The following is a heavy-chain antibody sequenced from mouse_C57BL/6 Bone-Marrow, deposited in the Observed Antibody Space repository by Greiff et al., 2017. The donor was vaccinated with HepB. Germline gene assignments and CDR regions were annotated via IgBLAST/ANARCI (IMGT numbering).Heavy chain of an antibody. CDR2: INPNNGGT. CDR1: GYTFTDYY. D-gene: IGHD1-1*01. CDR3: ARSVFTTVVATDY. J-gene: IGHJ2*01. V-gene: IGHV1-26*01. Sequence: EVQLQQSGPELVKPGASVKISCKASGYTFTDYYMNWVKQSHGKSLEWIGDINPNNGGTSYNQKFKGKATLTVDKSSSTAYMELRSLTSEDSAVYYCARSVFTTVVATDYWGQGTTLTVAS.